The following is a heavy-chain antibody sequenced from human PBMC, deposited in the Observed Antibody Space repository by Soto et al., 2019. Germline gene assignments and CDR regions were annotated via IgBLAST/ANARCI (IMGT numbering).Heavy chain of an antibody. CDR2: NYYSGIT. J-gene: IGHJ6*02. CDR1: GGSISSGGYY. Sequence: QVQLQESGPGLVKPSQTLSLTCTVSGGSISSGGYYWTWIRQHPGKGLEWIGYNYYSGITYYNPSLKRRVTPPXXXSXXQFSLTLRSVIAADTAVYYCARGSSIAGLYYGMDVWGQGTTVTVSS. D-gene: IGHD6-6*01. V-gene: IGHV4-31*03. CDR3: ARGSSIAGLYYGMDV.